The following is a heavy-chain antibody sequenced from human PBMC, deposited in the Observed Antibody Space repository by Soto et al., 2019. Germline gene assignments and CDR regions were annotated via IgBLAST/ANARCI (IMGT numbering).Heavy chain of an antibody. J-gene: IGHJ6*03. V-gene: IGHV1-18*01. CDR3: ARIDGRVSSIYHFHHTDV. CDR2: ISAYNGNT. CDR1: GYTFTSYG. D-gene: IGHD6-6*01. Sequence: ASVKVSCKASGYTFTSYGISWVRQAPGQGLEWMGWISAYNGNTNYAQKLQGRATMTTDTSTSTVYMELRSLRSDDTAVYYCARIDGRVSSIYHFHHTDVWGNGTTVTVSS.